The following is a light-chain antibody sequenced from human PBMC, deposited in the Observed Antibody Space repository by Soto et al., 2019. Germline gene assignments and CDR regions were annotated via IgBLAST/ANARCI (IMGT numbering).Light chain of an antibody. J-gene: IGKJ2*01. CDR3: QQYNNWPPYT. CDR1: QSVSSN. CDR2: GAS. V-gene: IGKV3-15*01. Sequence: EIVMTQSPATLSVSPGERATLSCRASQSVSSNLAWYQQKPGQSPRLLIYGASTRATGIPARFSGSGSGTEFTLTINSLQSEDFAVYYCQQYNNWPPYTFGQGTKPEIK.